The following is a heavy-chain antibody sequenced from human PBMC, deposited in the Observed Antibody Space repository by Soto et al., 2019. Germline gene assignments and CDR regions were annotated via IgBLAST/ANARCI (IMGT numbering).Heavy chain of an antibody. Sequence: SETLSLTCAVYGGSFSGYYWSWIRQPPGKGLEWIGEINHSGSTNYNPSLKSRVTISVDTSKNQFSLKLSSVTAADTAVYYCARNGRVATPYWGQGTLVTVSS. V-gene: IGHV4-34*01. CDR1: GGSFSGYY. CDR3: ARNGRVATPY. CDR2: INHSGST. D-gene: IGHD5-12*01. J-gene: IGHJ4*02.